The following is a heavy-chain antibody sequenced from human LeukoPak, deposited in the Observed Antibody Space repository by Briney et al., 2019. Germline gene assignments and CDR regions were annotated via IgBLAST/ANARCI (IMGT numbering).Heavy chain of an antibody. D-gene: IGHD3-10*01. J-gene: IGHJ6*02. CDR1: GYSFGNRW. V-gene: IGHV5-51*01. CDR2: IYPDDSDT. Sequence: GESLKISFKGSGYSFGNRWIGWVRQMPGKGLEWMGIIYPDDSDTIYSPSFECQVTISADKSISTAYLQWSSLRASDTAMYYCARGAYGSGSSYNYYGMDVWGQGTTVTVSS. CDR3: ARGAYGSGSSYNYYGMDV.